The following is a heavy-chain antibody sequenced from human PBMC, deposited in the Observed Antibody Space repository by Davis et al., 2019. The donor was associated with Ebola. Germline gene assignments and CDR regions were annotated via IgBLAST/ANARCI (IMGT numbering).Heavy chain of an antibody. J-gene: IGHJ4*02. CDR3: ARGGETRLEY. CDR2: ISSDGSNE. Sequence: GESLKISCAASGFTFSSYVMHWVRRAPGKGLEWVALISSDGSNEYYADSVKGRFTISRDNSKNTLYLQMNSLRAEDTAVYYCARGGETRLEYWGQGTLVTVSS. D-gene: IGHD3-10*01. CDR1: GFTFSSYV. V-gene: IGHV3-30-3*01.